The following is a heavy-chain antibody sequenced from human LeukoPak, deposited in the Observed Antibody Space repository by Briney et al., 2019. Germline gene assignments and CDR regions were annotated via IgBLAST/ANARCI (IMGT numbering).Heavy chain of an antibody. J-gene: IGHJ5*02. Sequence: VKVSCKASGYTFTSYDTNWVRQATGQGLEWMGWMNPNSGNTGYAQKFQGRVTMTRNTSISTAYMELSSLRSEDTAVYYCASQGYSSSGTNGGQNWFDPWGQGTLVTVSS. CDR3: ASQGYSSSGTNGGQNWFDP. V-gene: IGHV1-8*01. D-gene: IGHD6-13*01. CDR1: GYTFTSYD. CDR2: MNPNSGNT.